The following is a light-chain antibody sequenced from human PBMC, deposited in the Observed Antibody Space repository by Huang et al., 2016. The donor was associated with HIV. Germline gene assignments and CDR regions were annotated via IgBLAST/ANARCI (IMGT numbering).Light chain of an antibody. Sequence: IQLTQSPSSLSASVGDRVTITCRASQAMSRYLAWYQQKPGQAPKLLIYGASTLQSGVPSRFSGSGSGTEFTLTITSLQPEDFASYHCLQLNSFPWTFGQGTKVEVK. J-gene: IGKJ1*01. CDR3: LQLNSFPWT. V-gene: IGKV1-9*01. CDR1: QAMSRY. CDR2: GAS.